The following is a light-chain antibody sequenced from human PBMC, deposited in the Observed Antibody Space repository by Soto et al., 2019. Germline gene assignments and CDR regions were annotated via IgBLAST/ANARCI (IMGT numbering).Light chain of an antibody. Sequence: QSALTQPPSASGSPGQSVTISCTGTSSDVGGYNYVSWYQQHPGKAPKLIIYEVTKRPSGVPDRFSGSKSGNTASLTVSGLQAEDEADYYCSSHAGINNVVFGGGTHLTVL. CDR3: SSHAGINNVV. J-gene: IGLJ3*02. V-gene: IGLV2-8*01. CDR2: EVT. CDR1: SSDVGGYNY.